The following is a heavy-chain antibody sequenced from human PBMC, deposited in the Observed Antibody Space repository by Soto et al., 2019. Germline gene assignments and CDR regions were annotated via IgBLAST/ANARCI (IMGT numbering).Heavy chain of an antibody. J-gene: IGHJ6*02. D-gene: IGHD3-3*01. CDR3: AKEGFLEWFHYYGMDV. V-gene: IGHV3-30*18. CDR1: GFTFSSYG. CDR2: ISYDGSNK. Sequence: QVQLVESGGGVVQPGRSLRLSCAASGFTFSSYGMHWVRQAPGKGLEWVAVISYDGSNKYYADSVKGRFTISRDNSKNTLYLQTNSLRAEDTAVYYCAKEGFLEWFHYYGMDVWGQGTTVTVSS.